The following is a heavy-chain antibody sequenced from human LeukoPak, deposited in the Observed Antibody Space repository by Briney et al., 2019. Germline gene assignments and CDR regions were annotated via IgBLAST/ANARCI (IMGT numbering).Heavy chain of an antibody. Sequence: PSETLSLTCTVSGGSISSGDYYWSWIRQPAGKGLEWIGRIYTSGSTNYNPSPKSRVTMSVDTSKNQFSLKLSSVTAADTAVYYCARGYSSGRNDYWGQGTLVTVSS. CDR2: IYTSGST. CDR1: GGSISSGDYY. CDR3: ARGYSSGRNDY. D-gene: IGHD6-19*01. J-gene: IGHJ4*02. V-gene: IGHV4-61*02.